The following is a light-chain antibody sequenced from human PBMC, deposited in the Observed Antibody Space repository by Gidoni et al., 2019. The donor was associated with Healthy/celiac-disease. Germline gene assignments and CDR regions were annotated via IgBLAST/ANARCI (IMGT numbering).Light chain of an antibody. J-gene: IGKJ1*01. Sequence: PPSLSASVGDRVTITCRASQGISNYLTWYQQKPGKVPKLLIYAASTLQSGVPSRFSGSGSGTDFTLTISSLQPEDVATYYCQKYNSAPRTFGQGTKVEIK. CDR2: AAS. CDR3: QKYNSAPRT. V-gene: IGKV1-27*01. CDR1: QGISNY.